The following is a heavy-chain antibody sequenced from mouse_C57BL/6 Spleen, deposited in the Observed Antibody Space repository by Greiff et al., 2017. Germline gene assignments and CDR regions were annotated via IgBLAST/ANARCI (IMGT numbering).Heavy chain of an antibody. CDR2: IDPEDGET. J-gene: IGHJ2*01. CDR3: ASPSITTVVATDY. Sequence: EVQLQQSGAELVKPGASVKLSCTASGFNIKDYYMHWVKQRTEQGLEWIGRIDPEDGETKYAPKFQGKATLTADTSSNTAYLQLSSLTSEDTAVYYCASPSITTVVATDYWGQGTTLTVSS. D-gene: IGHD1-1*01. CDR1: GFNIKDYY. V-gene: IGHV14-2*01.